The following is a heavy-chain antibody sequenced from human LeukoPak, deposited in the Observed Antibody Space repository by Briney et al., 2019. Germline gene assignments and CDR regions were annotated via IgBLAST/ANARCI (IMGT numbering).Heavy chain of an antibody. Sequence: PSETLSLTCSVYGGSFSGYYWNWIRQPPGKGLEWIGKINHSGSTNYNPSLKSRVTISVDTSKDQFSLKPSSVTAADTAVYYCARARYYGSGSYYRLDYWGQGTLVTVSS. V-gene: IGHV4-34*01. CDR2: INHSGST. CDR3: ARARYYGSGSYYRLDY. J-gene: IGHJ4*02. CDR1: GGSFSGYY. D-gene: IGHD3-10*01.